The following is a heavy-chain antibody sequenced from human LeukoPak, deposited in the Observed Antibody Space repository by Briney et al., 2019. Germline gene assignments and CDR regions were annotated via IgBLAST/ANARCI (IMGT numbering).Heavy chain of an antibody. V-gene: IGHV3-49*04. CDR1: GFTFGDYV. J-gene: IGHJ4*02. Sequence: GGSLRLSCTASGFTFGDYVMSWVRQAPGKGLEWVGFIRSKAYGGTTKNAASVKGRFTISRDDSRSIAYLQMNSLKTEDTAVYYCARHKGYYGSGTTGLDYWGQGTLVTVSS. D-gene: IGHD3-10*01. CDR3: ARHKGYYGSGTTGLDY. CDR2: IRSKAYGGTT.